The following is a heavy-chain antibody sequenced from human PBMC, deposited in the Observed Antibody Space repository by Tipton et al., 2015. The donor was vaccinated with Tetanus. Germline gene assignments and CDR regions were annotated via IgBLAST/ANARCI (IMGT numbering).Heavy chain of an antibody. CDR3: ARQLGNYKGRYHFDD. V-gene: IGHV4-59*05. CDR1: GGSISTYY. D-gene: IGHD7-27*01. J-gene: IGHJ4*02. CDR2: IYYGGAT. Sequence: TLSLTCIVSGGSISTYYWSWIRQRPGRGLEWIASIYYGGATYFNPSLKSRVSISVDTSKNQFSLKLNSVAAADTAVYYCARQLGNYKGRYHFDDWGQGVLVAVSS.